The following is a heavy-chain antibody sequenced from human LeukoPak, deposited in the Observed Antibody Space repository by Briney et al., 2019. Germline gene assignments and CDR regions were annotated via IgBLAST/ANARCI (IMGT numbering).Heavy chain of an antibody. V-gene: IGHV3-21*01. Sequence: GGSLRLSCAASGFTFSSYSRIWVRQAPGKGLEWVSSTNSRGRGEYYADSVKGRFTISRDNAKNSLYLQMNSLRAEDTAVYYCAREGSIIPHQDLDYNGQGTLVTVSS. CDR1: GFTFSSYS. CDR2: TNSRGRGE. D-gene: IGHD3-3*01. J-gene: IGHJ4*02. CDR3: AREGSIIPHQDLDY.